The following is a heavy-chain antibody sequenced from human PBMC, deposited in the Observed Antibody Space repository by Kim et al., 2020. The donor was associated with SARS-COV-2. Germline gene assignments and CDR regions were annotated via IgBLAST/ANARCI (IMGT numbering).Heavy chain of an antibody. Sequence: ASVKVSCKASGYTFTSYGISWVRQAPGQGLEWMGWISAYNGNTNYAQKLQGRVTMTTDTSTSTAYMELRSLRSDDTAVYYCARVRSAQQLVVYQHWGQGTLVTVSS. CDR2: ISAYNGNT. D-gene: IGHD6-13*01. J-gene: IGHJ1*01. CDR1: GYTFTSYG. V-gene: IGHV1-18*01. CDR3: ARVRSAQQLVVYQH.